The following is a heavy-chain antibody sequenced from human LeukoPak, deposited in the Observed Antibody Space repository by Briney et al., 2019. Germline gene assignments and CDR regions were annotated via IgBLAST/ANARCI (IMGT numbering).Heavy chain of an antibody. Sequence: GESLKISCKGSGYSFTSYWIGWVRQMPGKGLEWMGIIYPGDSDTRYSPSFQGQVTILADKSISTAYLQWSSLKASDTAMYYCARRGPAGYYSLNYFDYWGRGTLVTVSS. J-gene: IGHJ4*02. CDR2: IYPGDSDT. CDR1: GYSFTSYW. CDR3: ARRGPAGYYSLNYFDY. V-gene: IGHV5-51*01. D-gene: IGHD3-9*01.